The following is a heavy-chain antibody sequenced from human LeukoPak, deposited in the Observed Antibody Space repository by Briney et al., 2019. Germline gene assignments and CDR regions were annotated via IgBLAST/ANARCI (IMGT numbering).Heavy chain of an antibody. Sequence: GGSLRLSCAASGFTFSSYWLSWVRQAPGKGLEWVANIKHDGSEKYYMDSVKGRFTISRDNAKNSLYLQMNSLRAEDTAGYYCARDSSIFGVFWGQGTLVTVSS. D-gene: IGHD3-3*01. V-gene: IGHV3-7*01. CDR3: ARDSSIFGVF. J-gene: IGHJ4*02. CDR2: IKHDGSEK. CDR1: GFTFSSYW.